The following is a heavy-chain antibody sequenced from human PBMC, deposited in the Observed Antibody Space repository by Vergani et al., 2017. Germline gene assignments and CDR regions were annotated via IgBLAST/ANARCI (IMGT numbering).Heavy chain of an antibody. J-gene: IGHJ6*03. Sequence: QVQLVESGGGVVQPGRSLRLSCAASGFIFSSYAMHWVRQAPGKGLEWVAVISYDGSNKYYADSVKGRFTISRDNSKNTLYLQMNSLRAEDTAVYYCARXQYCSGGSCYQSSYYYYYYMDVWGKGTTVTVSS. CDR2: ISYDGSNK. CDR3: ARXQYCSGGSCYQSSYYYYYYMDV. CDR1: GFIFSSYA. V-gene: IGHV3-30-3*01. D-gene: IGHD2-15*01.